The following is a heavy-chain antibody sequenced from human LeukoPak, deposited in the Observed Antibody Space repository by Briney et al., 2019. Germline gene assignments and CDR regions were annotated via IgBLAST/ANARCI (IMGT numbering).Heavy chain of an antibody. CDR1: GFTVSSDS. D-gene: IGHD2/OR15-2a*01. CDR3: ARRLYIVRGAFDI. CDR2: IYSGGST. V-gene: IGHV3-53*01. J-gene: IGHJ3*02. Sequence: GGSLRLSCTVSGFTVSSDSMSWVRQAPGKGLEWVSFIYSGGSTHYSDSVKGRFTISRDNSKNTVHLQMNNLRAEDTAMYFCARRLYIVRGAFDIWGQGTMVTVSS.